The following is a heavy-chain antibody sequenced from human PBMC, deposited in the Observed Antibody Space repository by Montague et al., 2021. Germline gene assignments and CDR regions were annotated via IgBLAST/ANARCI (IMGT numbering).Heavy chain of an antibody. CDR2: IYYSGST. J-gene: IGHJ4*02. V-gene: IGHV4-39*02. D-gene: IGHD2-8*01. Sequence: SETLSLTCTVSGGSVSSSSYYWGWIRQPPGKGLERIGSIYYSGSTYYNPSLKSRVTISVDTSKNQFSLKLSSVTAADTAVYYCARDNCSDGVCFLDYWGQGTLVAVSS. CDR3: ARDNCSDGVCFLDY. CDR1: GGSVSSSSYY.